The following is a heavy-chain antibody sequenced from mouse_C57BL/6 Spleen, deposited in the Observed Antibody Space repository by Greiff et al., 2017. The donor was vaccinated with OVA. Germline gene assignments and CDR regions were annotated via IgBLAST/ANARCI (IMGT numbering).Heavy chain of an antibody. J-gene: IGHJ2*01. CDR2: ISSGSSTI. D-gene: IGHD2-4*01. V-gene: IGHV5-17*01. CDR3: ARDDYDGFDY. Sequence: VQLQQSGGGLVKPGGSLKLSCAASGFTFSDYGMHWVRQAPEKGLEWVAYISSGSSTIYYADTVKGRFTISRDNAKNTLFLQMTSLRSEDTAMYYCARDDYDGFDYWGQGTTLTVSS. CDR1: GFTFSDYG.